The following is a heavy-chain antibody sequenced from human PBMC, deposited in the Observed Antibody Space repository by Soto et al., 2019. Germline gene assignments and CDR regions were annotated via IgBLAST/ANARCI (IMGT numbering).Heavy chain of an antibody. CDR1: GYIFTSYW. Sequence: PGESLKISCNGSGYIFTSYWISWVRQMPGKGLEWMGRIDPSDSYTNYSPSFQGHVTISADKSISTAYLQWSSLKASDTAMYYCARFGYSSSWYWFPDDYWGQGTLVTVSS. CDR2: IDPSDSYT. J-gene: IGHJ4*02. CDR3: ARFGYSSSWYWFPDDY. V-gene: IGHV5-10-1*01. D-gene: IGHD6-13*01.